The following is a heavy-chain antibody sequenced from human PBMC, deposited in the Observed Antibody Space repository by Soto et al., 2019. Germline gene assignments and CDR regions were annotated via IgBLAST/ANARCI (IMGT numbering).Heavy chain of an antibody. CDR2: IYYSGGT. CDR1: GGSISSGGYY. D-gene: IGHD6-19*01. V-gene: IGHV4-31*03. CDR3: ARKKTYSSGWYYYYGMDV. J-gene: IGHJ6*02. Sequence: SETLSLTCTVSGGSISSGGYYWSWIRQHPGKGLEWIGYIYYSGGTYYNPSLKSRVTISVDTSKNQFSLKLSSVTAADTAVYYCARKKTYSSGWYYYYGMDVWGQGTTVTVSS.